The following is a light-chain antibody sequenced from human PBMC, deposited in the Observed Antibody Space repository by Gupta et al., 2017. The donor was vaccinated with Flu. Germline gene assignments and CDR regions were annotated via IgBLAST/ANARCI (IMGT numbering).Light chain of an antibody. CDR2: DSS. V-gene: IGKV3-15*01. J-gene: IGKJ5*01. CDR1: QSVSSN. Sequence: EIVMTQSPATLSLSPGERATLSCRASQSVSSNLAWYQQKPGQAPRLLIYDSSTRDTGIPARFSGSGSGTEFTLAISSRQSEDFAVYYCQQYKNWPPITFGQGTRLEIK. CDR3: QQYKNWPPIT.